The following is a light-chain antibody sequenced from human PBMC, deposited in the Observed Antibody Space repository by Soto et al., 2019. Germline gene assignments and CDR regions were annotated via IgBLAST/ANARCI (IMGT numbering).Light chain of an antibody. Sequence: EIVLTQSPATLSLSPGERATLSCRASQSVSSYLAWYQQKPGQAPRLLIYDASNRATGIPARFSGSGSGTDFTLTISSLEPEDFADYYCHQRSNWPRYTFGQGTKLEIK. CDR1: QSVSSY. J-gene: IGKJ2*01. CDR2: DAS. CDR3: HQRSNWPRYT. V-gene: IGKV3-11*01.